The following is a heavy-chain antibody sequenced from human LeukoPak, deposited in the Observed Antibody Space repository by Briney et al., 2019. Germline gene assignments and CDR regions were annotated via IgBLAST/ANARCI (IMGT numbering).Heavy chain of an antibody. CDR1: GGSISSSSYY. V-gene: IGHV4-39*01. CDR3: ARHESSSWSAYYFDY. J-gene: IGHJ4*02. Sequence: SETLSLTCTVSGGSISSSSYYWGWIRQPPGKGLEWIGSIYYSGSTYYNPSLKSRVTISVDTSKNQFSLKLSSVTAADTAVYYCARHESSSWSAYYFDYWGQGTLVTVSS. CDR2: IYYSGST. D-gene: IGHD6-13*01.